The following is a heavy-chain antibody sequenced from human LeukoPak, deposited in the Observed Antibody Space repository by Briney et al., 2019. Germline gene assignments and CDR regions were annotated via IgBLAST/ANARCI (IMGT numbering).Heavy chain of an antibody. Sequence: GGSLRLSCAASGFSFSIHDMTWVRQAPGKGLEWVSTISNSDNSTYYADSVKGRFTFSRDNSKNTLYLQMNSLRAEDTAIYYCARERPMVREHDAFDIWGQGTMVTVSS. D-gene: IGHD3-10*01. CDR1: GFSFSIHD. J-gene: IGHJ3*02. V-gene: IGHV3-23*01. CDR2: ISNSDNST. CDR3: ARERPMVREHDAFDI.